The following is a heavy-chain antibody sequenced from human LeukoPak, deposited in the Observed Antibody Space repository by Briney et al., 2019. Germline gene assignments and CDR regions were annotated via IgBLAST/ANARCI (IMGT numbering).Heavy chain of an antibody. CDR3: ASCSDNCYLRYFDL. CDR1: GGSFSDYY. D-gene: IGHD2-21*02. CDR2: INHSGST. Sequence: SESLSLTCAVYGGSFSDYYWSWIRQPPGRGLEWIGEINHSGSTNYNPSLKSRVTISVDTSKNQFSLKLSSVTAADTAVYYCASCSDNCYLRYFDLWGRGTLVTVS. J-gene: IGHJ2*01. V-gene: IGHV4-34*01.